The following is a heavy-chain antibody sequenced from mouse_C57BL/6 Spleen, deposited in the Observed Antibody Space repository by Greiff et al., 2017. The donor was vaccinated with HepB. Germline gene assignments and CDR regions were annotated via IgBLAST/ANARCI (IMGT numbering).Heavy chain of an antibody. J-gene: IGHJ2*01. Sequence: ESGPGLVKPSQSLSLTCSVTGYSITSGYYWNWIRQFPGNKLEWMGYISYDGSNNYNPSLKNRISITRDTSKNQFFLKLNSVTTEDTATYYCAREGYYGHYFDYWGQGTTLTVSS. CDR1: GYSITSGYY. CDR3: AREGYYGHYFDY. CDR2: ISYDGSN. V-gene: IGHV3-6*01. D-gene: IGHD1-1*01.